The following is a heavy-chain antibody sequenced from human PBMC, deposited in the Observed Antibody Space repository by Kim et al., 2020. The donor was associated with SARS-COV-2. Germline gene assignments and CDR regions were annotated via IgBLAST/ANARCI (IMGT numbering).Heavy chain of an antibody. V-gene: IGHV1-3*01. D-gene: IGHD2-2*01. Sequence: ASVKVSCKASGYTFTSYAMHWVRQAPGQRLEWMGWINAGNGNTKYSQKFQGRVTITRDTSASTAYMELSSLRSEDTAVYYCARGQIVVVPAVHDAFGIWGQGTMVTVSS. CDR3: ARGQIVVVPAVHDAFGI. J-gene: IGHJ3*02. CDR1: GYTFTSYA. CDR2: INAGNGNT.